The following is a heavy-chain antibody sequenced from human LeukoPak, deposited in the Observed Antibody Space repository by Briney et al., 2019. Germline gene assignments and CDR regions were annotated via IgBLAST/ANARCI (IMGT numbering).Heavy chain of an antibody. Sequence: RASETLSLTCTVSGGSISSYYWSWIRQPPGKGLEWIGYIYYSGSTNYNPSLKSRVTISVDTSKNQFSLKLSSVTAADTAVYYCARSTPSPIAAAGTPGGAFDIWGQGTMVTVSS. CDR2: IYYSGST. J-gene: IGHJ3*02. V-gene: IGHV4-59*01. CDR3: ARSTPSPIAAAGTPGGAFDI. CDR1: GGSISSYY. D-gene: IGHD6-13*01.